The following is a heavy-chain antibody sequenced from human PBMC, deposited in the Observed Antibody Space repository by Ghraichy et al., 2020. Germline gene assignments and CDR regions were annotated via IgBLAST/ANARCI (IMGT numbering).Heavy chain of an antibody. Sequence: SETLSLTCTVSGGSISSGSYCWSWLRQPAGKGLEWIGRIYTSGSTNYNPSLKSRVTISVATSKNQFSLKLSSVTAADTAVYYCARETYDFWSGWPAGAFDIWGQGTMVTVSS. CDR3: ARETYDFWSGWPAGAFDI. V-gene: IGHV4-61*02. D-gene: IGHD3-3*01. J-gene: IGHJ3*02. CDR2: IYTSGST. CDR1: GGSISSGSYC.